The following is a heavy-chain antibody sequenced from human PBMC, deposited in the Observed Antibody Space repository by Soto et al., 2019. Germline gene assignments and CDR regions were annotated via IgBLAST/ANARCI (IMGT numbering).Heavy chain of an antibody. Sequence: SVKVSCKASGGTFSSYTISWVRQAPGQGLEWMGRIIPILGIANYAQKFQGRVTITADKSTSTAYMELSSLRSEDTAVYYCATHWTYYYDSSGYYFSYWGQGTLVTSPQ. D-gene: IGHD3-22*01. CDR3: ATHWTYYYDSSGYYFSY. J-gene: IGHJ4*02. V-gene: IGHV1-69*02. CDR1: GGTFSSYT. CDR2: IIPILGIA.